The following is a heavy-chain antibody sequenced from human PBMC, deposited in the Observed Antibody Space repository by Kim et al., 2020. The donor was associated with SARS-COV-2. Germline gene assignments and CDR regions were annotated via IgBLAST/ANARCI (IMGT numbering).Heavy chain of an antibody. CDR2: ISYDGSNK. Sequence: GGSLRISCAASGFTFSSYAMHWVRQAPGKGLEWVAVISYDGSNKYYADSVKGRFTISRDNSKNTLYLQMNSLRAEDTAVYYCSTSPMGSSTSYYYYYYY. D-gene: IGHD2-2*01. CDR3: STSPMGSSTSYYYYYYY. CDR1: GFTFSSYA. J-gene: IGHJ6*03. V-gene: IGHV3-30-3*01.